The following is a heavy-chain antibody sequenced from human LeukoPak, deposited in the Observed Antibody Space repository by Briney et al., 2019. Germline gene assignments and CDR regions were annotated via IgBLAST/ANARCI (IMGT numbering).Heavy chain of an antibody. V-gene: IGHV3-48*01. CDR2: ISSSSSTI. CDR3: AKDVTVYYYGSGSTLSYMDV. CDR1: GFTLGSYS. J-gene: IGHJ6*03. Sequence: GGSLRLSCAASGFTLGSYSMNWVRQAPGKGLEWVSYISSSSSTIYYADSVKGRFTISRDNSKNTLYLQMNSLRAEDTAVYYCAKDVTVYYYGSGSTLSYMDVWGKGTTVTISS. D-gene: IGHD3-10*01.